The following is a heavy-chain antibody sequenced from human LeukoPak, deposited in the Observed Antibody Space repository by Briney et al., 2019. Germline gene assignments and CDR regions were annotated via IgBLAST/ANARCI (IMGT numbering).Heavy chain of an antibody. J-gene: IGHJ4*02. CDR2: IYYSGST. Sequence: PSQTLSLTCSVSGGSISSGDYYWSWIRQPPGKGLEWIGYIYYSGSTYYNPSLKSRVTISVDTSKNQFSLKLSSVTAADTAVYYCASLAGVQLMDYWGQGTLVTVSS. CDR3: ASLAGVQLMDY. CDR1: GGSISSGDYY. V-gene: IGHV4-30-4*01. D-gene: IGHD5-18*01.